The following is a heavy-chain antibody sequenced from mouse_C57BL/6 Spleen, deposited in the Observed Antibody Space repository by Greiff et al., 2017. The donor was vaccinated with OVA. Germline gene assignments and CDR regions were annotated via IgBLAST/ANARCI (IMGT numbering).Heavy chain of an antibody. Sequence: VQLQQSGPELVKPGASVKISCKASGYTFTDYYMNWVKQTHGKSLEWIGAINPNNGGTSYNQKFKGKSTLTVDKSSSTAYMEIRRLTSEDSAVYYCARGGGKEDFDYWGQGTTLTVSS. V-gene: IGHV1-26*01. J-gene: IGHJ2*01. CDR1: GYTFTDYY. CDR3: ARGGGKEDFDY. CDR2: INPNNGGT. D-gene: IGHD1-3*01.